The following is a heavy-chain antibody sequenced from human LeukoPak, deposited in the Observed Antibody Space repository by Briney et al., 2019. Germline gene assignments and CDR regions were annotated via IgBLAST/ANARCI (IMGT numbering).Heavy chain of an antibody. CDR2: INPNSGGT. D-gene: IGHD6-19*01. Sequence: ASVKVSCNTSGYTFTGYYMHWVRQVPGQGLEWMAWINPNSGGTNSAQKFQGRVTMTRDTSISTAYMELSSLRSDDTAVYYCASALIAVDGTSFDSWGQGTLVTVSS. CDR3: ASALIAVDGTSFDS. V-gene: IGHV1-2*02. CDR1: GYTFTGYY. J-gene: IGHJ4*02.